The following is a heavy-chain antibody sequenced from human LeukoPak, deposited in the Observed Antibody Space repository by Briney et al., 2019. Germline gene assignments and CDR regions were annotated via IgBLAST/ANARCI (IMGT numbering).Heavy chain of an antibody. Sequence: SETLSLTCTVSGGSISSHYWTWIRQSPVKGLEWIGDISNSGSTSYNPSLKSRVTISIDTSKNQFSLKLSSVTAADTAVYYCARLVDTAMVFDYWGQGTLVTVSS. CDR1: GGSISSHY. J-gene: IGHJ4*02. CDR3: ARLVDTAMVFDY. V-gene: IGHV4-59*08. CDR2: ISNSGST. D-gene: IGHD5-18*01.